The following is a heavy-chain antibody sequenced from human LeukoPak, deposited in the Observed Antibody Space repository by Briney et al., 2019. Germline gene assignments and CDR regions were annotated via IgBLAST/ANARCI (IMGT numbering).Heavy chain of an antibody. J-gene: IGHJ3*02. D-gene: IGHD3-22*01. V-gene: IGHV1-8*01. CDR1: GYTFTSYD. CDR2: VNPNSGNT. CDR3: ARVYDSSGFVAFDI. Sequence: GASVKVSCKTSGYTFTSYDLNWVRQATGQGLEWMGWVNPNSGNTGYAQKFQGRVTMTMDPSISTAYMELSSLRSEDTAVYYCARVYDSSGFVAFDIWGQGTMVTVSS.